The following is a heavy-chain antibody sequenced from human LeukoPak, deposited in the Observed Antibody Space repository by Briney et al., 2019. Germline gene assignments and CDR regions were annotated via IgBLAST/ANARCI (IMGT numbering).Heavy chain of an antibody. CDR3: ARGFAVAGTSAFDI. CDR1: GXIFSRYD. Sequence: GGSLRLSCAASGXIFSRYDIHWVRQATGKGLEWVSAIGSAGDTYYTDSVKGRFTISRDTGKNSFYLQMNSLRAGDTAVYYCARGFAVAGTSAFDIWGQGTMVTVSS. D-gene: IGHD6-19*01. V-gene: IGHV3-13*04. J-gene: IGHJ3*02. CDR2: IGSAGDT.